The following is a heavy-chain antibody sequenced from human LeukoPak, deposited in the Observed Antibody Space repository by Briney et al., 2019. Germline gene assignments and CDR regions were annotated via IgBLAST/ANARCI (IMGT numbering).Heavy chain of an antibody. CDR2: IYYSGST. CDR3: ARNKRALADRRFDP. Sequence: SETLSLTCTVSGGSISPSTYYWGWIRQSPGKGLEWIGSIYYSGSTYYNPSLKSRVTISVDTSKNQFSLKLNSVTAADTAVYYCARNKRALADRRFDPWGQGTLVTVSS. CDR1: GGSISPSTYY. J-gene: IGHJ5*02. V-gene: IGHV4-39*07. D-gene: IGHD1-14*01.